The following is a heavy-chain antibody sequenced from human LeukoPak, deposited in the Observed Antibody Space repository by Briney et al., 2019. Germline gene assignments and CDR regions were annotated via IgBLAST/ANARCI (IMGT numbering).Heavy chain of an antibody. J-gene: IGHJ5*02. CDR2: IKQDGSER. CDR3: ARGASSSP. Sequence: GGSLRLSCEASGFTFSTFWLTWVRQVPGKGLEWVANIKQDGSERNYVDSVKGRFTISRDNAKNSLYLQMNSLRAEDTAVYYCARGASSSPWGQGTLVTVSS. CDR1: GFTFSTFW. V-gene: IGHV3-7*03. D-gene: IGHD6-13*01.